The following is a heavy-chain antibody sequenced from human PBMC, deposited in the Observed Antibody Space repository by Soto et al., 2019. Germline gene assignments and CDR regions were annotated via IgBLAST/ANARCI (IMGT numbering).Heavy chain of an antibody. D-gene: IGHD1-7*01. V-gene: IGHV3-74*01. J-gene: IGHJ4*02. Sequence: GGSLRLSCASSGFTFTHYRIHWVRQAPGKGLVWVSRVNSDGSSTNYADAVKGRFTISRDNSKNMAYLQMNNLTVEDTGVYYCAKAGDWNYVYDFWGQGTLVTVSS. CDR3: AKAGDWNYVYDF. CDR1: GFTFTHYR. CDR2: VNSDGSST.